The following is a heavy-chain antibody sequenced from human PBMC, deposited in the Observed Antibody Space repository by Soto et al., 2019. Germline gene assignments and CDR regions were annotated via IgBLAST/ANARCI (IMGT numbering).Heavy chain of an antibody. Sequence: ASVKVSCKASGYTFTSYAMHWVRQAPGQRLEWMGWINAGNGNTKYSQKFQGRVTITRDTSASTAYMELSSLRSEDTAVYYCARDISRYCSGGSCHRITYNWFDSSGQGTLVTVSS. CDR3: ARDISRYCSGGSCHRITYNWFDS. CDR1: GYTFTSYA. D-gene: IGHD2-15*01. J-gene: IGHJ5*01. V-gene: IGHV1-3*01. CDR2: INAGNGNT.